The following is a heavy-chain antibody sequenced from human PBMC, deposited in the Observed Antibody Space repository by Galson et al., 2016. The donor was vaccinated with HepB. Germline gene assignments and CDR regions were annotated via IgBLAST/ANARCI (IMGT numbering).Heavy chain of an antibody. V-gene: IGHV3-23*01. CDR2: ISDNAGST. J-gene: IGHJ3*02. CDR1: RFTFGGYA. D-gene: IGHD3-9*01. CDR3: AKDKTELRYFDWQSFGAFHM. Sequence: SLRLSCAVSRFTFGGYAMSWVRQAPGKGLEWVSSISDNAGSTYYADSVKGRFTISRDNSKNTLYLQMNSLRAEDTAVYYCAKDKTELRYFDWQSFGAFHMWGQGAMVTVSS.